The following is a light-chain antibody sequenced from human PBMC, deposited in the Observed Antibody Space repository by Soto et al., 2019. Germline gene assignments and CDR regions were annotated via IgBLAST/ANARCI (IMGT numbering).Light chain of an antibody. CDR1: SSDVGGYNY. Sequence: QSVLTQPRSVSGSPGQSVTISCTGTSSDVGGYNYVSWYQQHPGKAPKVVIYDVSKRPSGVPDRFSGSKSGNTASLTISGLQAEDEADYYCCSYAGTYSYLFGTGTKGNV. V-gene: IGLV2-11*01. CDR3: CSYAGTYSYL. J-gene: IGLJ1*01. CDR2: DVS.